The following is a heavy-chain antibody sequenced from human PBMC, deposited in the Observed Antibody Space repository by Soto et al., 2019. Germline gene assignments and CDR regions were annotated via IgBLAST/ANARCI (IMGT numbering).Heavy chain of an antibody. J-gene: IGHJ3*02. V-gene: IGHV3-15*01. CDR3: TAMNDRDAFNI. CDR2: IKSKADGGTA. CDR1: RFTFSTDW. Sequence: EVQLVESGGGLVKPGASLRLSCVYSRFTFSTDWMTWVRQAPGRGLEWVGRIKSKADGGTADYAAPVKGRFTISRDDSRNTLYLQMNSLKTEDTAVYYCTAMNDRDAFNIWGPGTMVTVSS. D-gene: IGHD1-1*01.